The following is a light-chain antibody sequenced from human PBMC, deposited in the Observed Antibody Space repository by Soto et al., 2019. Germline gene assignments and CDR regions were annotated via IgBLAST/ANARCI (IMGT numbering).Light chain of an antibody. CDR2: QDN. Sequence: SYELTQPPSVSVSPGQTASITCSGAKLGDKYACWFQQKPGQSPVLVIYQDNKRPSGIPGRFSGSNSGNTATLTISGTQAMDEADYYCQAWDSSTVVFGGGTKLTVL. J-gene: IGLJ2*01. CDR3: QAWDSSTVV. CDR1: KLGDKY. V-gene: IGLV3-1*01.